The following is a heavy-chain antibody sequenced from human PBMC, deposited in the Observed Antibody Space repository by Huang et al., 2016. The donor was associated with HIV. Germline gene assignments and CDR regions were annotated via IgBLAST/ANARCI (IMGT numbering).Heavy chain of an antibody. J-gene: IGHJ3*02. D-gene: IGHD5-12*01. CDR3: TREYTVAGAFDI. CDR1: GFSFSNYA. V-gene: IGHV3-30*04. CDR2: ISNDGTTT. Sequence: QGQLVESGGGVVRPGRSLRLFCAASGFSFSNYAMHWVRQDAGKMLEWVTFISNDGTTTYYANSVKGRFTISRDNFKNTLYLQMNRLRGDDTAVYYCTREYTVAGAFDIWGQGTMVTVSS.